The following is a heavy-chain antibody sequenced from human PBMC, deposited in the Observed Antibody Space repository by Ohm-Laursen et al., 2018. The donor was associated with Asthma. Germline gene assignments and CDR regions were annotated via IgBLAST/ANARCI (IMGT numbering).Heavy chain of an antibody. CDR3: VRDVVDRFDH. D-gene: IGHD2-21*01. CDR1: GYSVTSYA. Sequence: GASVKVSCKASGYSVTSYAFSWVRQAPGQRPEWMGWIYIANTNYAPKFRDRITMTTDTYTNTLYMELRSLRSDDTAVYYCVRDVVDRFDHWGQGSLVSVSS. V-gene: IGHV1-18*04. J-gene: IGHJ4*02. CDR2: IYIANT.